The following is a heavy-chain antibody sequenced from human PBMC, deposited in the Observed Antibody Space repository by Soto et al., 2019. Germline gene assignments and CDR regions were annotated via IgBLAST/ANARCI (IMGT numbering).Heavy chain of an antibody. CDR1: GFTFSNAW. CDR2: IKSKTDGGTT. CDR3: TTDELSLAVLRFLEWLLLKDNWFDP. V-gene: IGHV3-15*07. J-gene: IGHJ5*02. Sequence: GGSLRLSCAASGFTFSNAWMNWVRQAPGKGLEWVGRIKSKTDGGTTDYAAPVKGRFTISRDDSKNTLYLQMNSLKTEDTAVYYCTTDELSLAVLRFLEWLLLKDNWFDPWGQGTLVTVSS. D-gene: IGHD3-3*01.